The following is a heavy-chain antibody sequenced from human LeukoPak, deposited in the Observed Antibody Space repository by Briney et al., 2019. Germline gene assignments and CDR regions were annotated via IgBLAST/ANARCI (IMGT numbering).Heavy chain of an antibody. CDR3: ARDASASYYGY. CDR2: INKGGSEK. J-gene: IGHJ1*01. D-gene: IGHD1-26*01. Sequence: GGSLRLSCAASGFTFSSYSMNWVRQAPGKGLEWVANINKGGSEKYYVDSVKGRFTISRDNAKNSLYLQMNSLRAEDTAVYYCARDASASYYGYWGQGTLVTVSS. V-gene: IGHV3-7*01. CDR1: GFTFSSYS.